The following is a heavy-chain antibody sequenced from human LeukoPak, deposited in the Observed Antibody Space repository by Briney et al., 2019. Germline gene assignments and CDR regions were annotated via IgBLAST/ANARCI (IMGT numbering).Heavy chain of an antibody. V-gene: IGHV3-15*01. J-gene: IGHJ4*02. CDR2: INSKTDGGTT. CDR1: GFTFSSYG. Sequence: GSLRLSCAASGFTFSSYGMHWVRQAPGKGLQWVGRINSKTDGGTTDYAAPVKGRFTISRDDSKNTLYLQMNSLKTEDTAVYYCTLHSDLAYWGQGALVTVSS. CDR3: TLHSDLAY. D-gene: IGHD3-3*02.